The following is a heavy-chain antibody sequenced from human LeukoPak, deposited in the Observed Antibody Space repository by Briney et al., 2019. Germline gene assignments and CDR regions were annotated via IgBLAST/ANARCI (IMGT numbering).Heavy chain of an antibody. CDR1: GFTFSSYS. CDR3: AREGDVAYCGGDCSVAFDI. J-gene: IGHJ3*02. V-gene: IGHV3-48*01. CDR2: ISSSSSTI. Sequence: GGSLRLSCAASGFTFSSYSMNWVRQAPGKGLEGVSYISSSSSTIYYADSVKGRFTISRDNSKNTLYLQMNSLRAEDTAVYYCAREGDVAYCGGDCSVAFDIWGQGTMVTVSS. D-gene: IGHD2-21*01.